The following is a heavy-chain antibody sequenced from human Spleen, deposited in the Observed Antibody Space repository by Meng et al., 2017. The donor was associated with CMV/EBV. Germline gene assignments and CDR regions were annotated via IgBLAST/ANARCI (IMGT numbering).Heavy chain of an antibody. Sequence: GESLKISCAASGFTFSSYWMHWVRQAPGKGLVWVSRIYSDGNNTSCADSVKGRFTISRDNSKNTLYLQMNSLRAEDTAVYYCAKVEDSSSSPYYWGQGTLVTVSS. CDR3: AKVEDSSSSPYY. D-gene: IGHD6-6*01. J-gene: IGHJ4*02. CDR2: IYSDGNNT. V-gene: IGHV3-74*01. CDR1: GFTFSSYW.